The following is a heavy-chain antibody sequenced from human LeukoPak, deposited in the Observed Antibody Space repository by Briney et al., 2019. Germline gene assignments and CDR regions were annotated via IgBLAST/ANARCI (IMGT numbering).Heavy chain of an antibody. CDR1: GFAFDDFA. J-gene: IGHJ4*02. Sequence: GGSLRLSCTTYGFAFDDFARSWVRQPAGKGLEWVGFIRRRAYGGAAEYAASVKGRFIISRDDSKGIAYLQMNSLKTEDTAVYYSSRNGLVDFDYWGKGSRVIVSP. V-gene: IGHV3-49*04. CDR3: SRNGLVDFDY. CDR2: IRRRAYGGAA.